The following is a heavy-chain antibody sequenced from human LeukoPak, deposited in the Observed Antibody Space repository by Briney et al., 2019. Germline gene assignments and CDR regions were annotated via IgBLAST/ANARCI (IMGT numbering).Heavy chain of an antibody. Sequence: GGSLRLSCAASGFTYSDYWMRWVRQAPGKELEWVAFINHDGSQKSYLDSVEGRFAVSRDNDKNSVSLQMKSLRPEDTAVYYCARVQNFGDYVFDYWGQGTLVTVSS. V-gene: IGHV3-7*01. CDR2: INHDGSQK. CDR3: ARVQNFGDYVFDY. J-gene: IGHJ4*02. CDR1: GFTYSDYW. D-gene: IGHD3-16*01.